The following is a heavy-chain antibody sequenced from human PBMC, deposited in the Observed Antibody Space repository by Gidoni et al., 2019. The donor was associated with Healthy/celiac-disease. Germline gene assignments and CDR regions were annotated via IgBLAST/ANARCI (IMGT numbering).Heavy chain of an antibody. CDR3: ARGGGYSSAHDYYYGMDV. J-gene: IGHJ6*02. Sequence: QVQLQQWGAGLLKPSETLSLTCAVYGGSFSGYYWSWIRQPPGKGLEWIGEINHSGSTNYNPSLKSRVTISVDTSKNQFSLKLSSVTAADTAVYYCARGGGYSSAHDYYYGMDVWGQGTTVTVSS. V-gene: IGHV4-34*01. CDR1: GGSFSGYY. D-gene: IGHD6-19*01. CDR2: INHSGST.